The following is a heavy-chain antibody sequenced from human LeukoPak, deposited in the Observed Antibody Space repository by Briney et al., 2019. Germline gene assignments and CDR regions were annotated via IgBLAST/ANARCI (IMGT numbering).Heavy chain of an antibody. J-gene: IGHJ4*02. Sequence: ASVKVSCKASGGTFSSYAISWVRQAPGQGLEWMGGIIPIFGTANYAQKFQGRVTITADESTSTAYMELSSLRSEDTAVYYCARGDHNPHYGGSTIDCWGQGTLVTVSS. CDR2: IIPIFGTA. CDR3: ARGDHNPHYGGSTIDC. V-gene: IGHV1-69*13. CDR1: GGTFSSYA. D-gene: IGHD4-23*01.